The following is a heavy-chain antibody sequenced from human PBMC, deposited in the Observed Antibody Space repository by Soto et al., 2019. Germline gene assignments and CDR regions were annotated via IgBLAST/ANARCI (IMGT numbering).Heavy chain of an antibody. CDR1: GFTFSDYA. V-gene: IGHV3-23*01. Sequence: EVQLLESGGGLVQPGGSLRLSCAASGFTFSDYAMTWVRQAPGKGLEWVSGISGGGSGAYYADSVKGRFTISRANSKNTLCLQMDSLRAEDTAVYYCAKDLWWYLHWGQGTLVTVSS. D-gene: IGHD2-15*01. CDR2: ISGGGSGA. J-gene: IGHJ4*02. CDR3: AKDLWWYLH.